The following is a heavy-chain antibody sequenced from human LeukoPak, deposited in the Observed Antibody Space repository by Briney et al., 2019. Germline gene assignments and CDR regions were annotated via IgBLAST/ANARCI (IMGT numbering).Heavy chain of an antibody. CDR2: ISYDGSNK. CDR1: GFTFSSYA. D-gene: IGHD3-10*01. CDR3: ARDSGYGSGSYYNDWFDP. J-gene: IGHJ5*02. V-gene: IGHV3-30*04. Sequence: PGGSLRLSCAASGFTFSSYAMHWVRQAPGKGLEWVAVISYDGSNKYYADSVKGRFTISRDNSKNTLYLQMNSLRAEDTAVYYSARDSGYGSGSYYNDWFDPWGQGTLVTVSS.